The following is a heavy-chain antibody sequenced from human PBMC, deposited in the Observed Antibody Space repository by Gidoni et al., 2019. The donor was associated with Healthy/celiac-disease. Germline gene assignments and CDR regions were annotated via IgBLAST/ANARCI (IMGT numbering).Heavy chain of an antibody. J-gene: IGHJ4*02. Sequence: QVQLQQSGPGRVKPTQTLSLTCAISGDSAASNSAAWNWIRQSPSLGLEWLGRTNYRSKWYNDYAVSVQNRLTIIPDTSTNQFSLQLNYVTPGDAAVYYCAGVRGVLKDDFDYWGQGTLVTVSS. CDR2: TNYRSKWYN. V-gene: IGHV6-1*01. D-gene: IGHD3-10*01. CDR1: GDSAASNSAA. CDR3: AGVRGVLKDDFDY.